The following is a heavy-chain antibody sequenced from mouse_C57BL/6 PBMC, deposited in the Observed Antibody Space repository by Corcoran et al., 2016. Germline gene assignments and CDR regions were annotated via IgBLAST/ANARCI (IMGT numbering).Heavy chain of an antibody. CDR3: AGDDHFDY. V-gene: IGHV9-3*01. CDR1: GYTFTTYG. D-gene: IGHD2-12*01. Sequence: QIQLVQSGPELKKPGETVKISCKASGYTFTTYGMSWVKQAPGKGLKWMGWINTYSGVPTYADDFKGRFAFSLETSASTAYLQINNLKNEDTATYFCAGDDHFDYWGQGTTLTVSS. J-gene: IGHJ2*01. CDR2: INTYSGVP.